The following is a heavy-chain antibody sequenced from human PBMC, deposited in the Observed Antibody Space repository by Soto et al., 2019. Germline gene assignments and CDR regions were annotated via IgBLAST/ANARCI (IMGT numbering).Heavy chain of an antibody. V-gene: IGHV3-15*07. J-gene: IGHJ6*02. CDR3: TTVGYYYGMDV. Sequence: GGSLRLSCASSGFTFSDHYMDWVRQAPGKGLGWVGRIKSKTDGGTTDYAAPVKGRFTISRDDSKNTLYLQMNSLKTEDTAVYYCTTVGYYYGMDVWGQGTTVTVSS. CDR2: IKSKTDGGTT. CDR1: GFTFSDHY.